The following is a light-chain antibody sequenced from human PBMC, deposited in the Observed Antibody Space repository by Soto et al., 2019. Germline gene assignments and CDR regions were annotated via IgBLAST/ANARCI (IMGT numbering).Light chain of an antibody. CDR1: ASDIGGYTF. Sequence: QSALTQPPSASGSPGQSVAISCTGTASDIGGYTFVSWYQQHPGKAPKLLIHDVNKKPSGVPDRFSGFKSGNTASLTVSGPQFEGEDDYYCSAHGGTNPYVFGTGTKLTVL. V-gene: IGLV2-8*01. CDR3: SAHGGTNPYV. CDR2: DVN. J-gene: IGLJ1*01.